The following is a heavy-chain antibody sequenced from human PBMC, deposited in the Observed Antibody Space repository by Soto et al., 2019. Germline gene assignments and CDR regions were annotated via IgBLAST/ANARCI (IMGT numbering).Heavy chain of an antibody. D-gene: IGHD1-1*01. CDR1: GGTLSSYT. Sequence: VASVKVSCKASGGTLSSYTISWVRQAPGQGLEWMGRIIPILGIANYAQKFQGRVTITADKSTSTAYMELSSLRSEDTAVYYCAREAGTDYYYYYYMDVWGKGTTVTVSS. J-gene: IGHJ6*03. CDR2: IIPILGIA. CDR3: AREAGTDYYYYYYMDV. V-gene: IGHV1-69*04.